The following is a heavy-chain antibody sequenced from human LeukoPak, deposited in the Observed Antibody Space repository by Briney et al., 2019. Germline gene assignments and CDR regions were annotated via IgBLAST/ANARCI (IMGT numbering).Heavy chain of an antibody. J-gene: IGHJ4*02. Sequence: SETLSLTCAVYGGSFSGYYWSWIPQPPGKGLEWIGEINHSGSTNYNPSLKSRVTISVDTSKNQFSLKLSSVTAADTAVYYCARGLSSIAARQSDYWGQGTLVTVSS. CDR1: GGSFSGYY. CDR3: ARGLSSIAARQSDY. CDR2: INHSGST. V-gene: IGHV4-34*01. D-gene: IGHD6-6*01.